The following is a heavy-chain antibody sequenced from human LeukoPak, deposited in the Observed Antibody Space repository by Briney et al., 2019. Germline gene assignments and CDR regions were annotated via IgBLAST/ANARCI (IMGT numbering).Heavy chain of an antibody. CDR1: GYTLTELS. CDR3: ATPRPHYYDSSGYKGDAFDI. Sequence: ASVKVSCKVFGYTLTELSMHWVRQAPGKGLEWMGGFDPEDGETIYAQKFQGRVTMTEDTSTDTAYMELSSLRSEDTAVYYCATPRPHYYDSSGYKGDAFDIWGQGTMVTVSS. J-gene: IGHJ3*02. D-gene: IGHD3-22*01. CDR2: FDPEDGET. V-gene: IGHV1-24*01.